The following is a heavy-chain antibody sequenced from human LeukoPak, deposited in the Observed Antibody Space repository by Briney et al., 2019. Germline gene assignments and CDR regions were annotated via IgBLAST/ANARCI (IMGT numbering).Heavy chain of an antibody. CDR2: IYYSGST. CDR3: AREAGHRGIDY. CDR1: GGSFSGYY. D-gene: IGHD6-13*01. V-gene: IGHV4-59*01. J-gene: IGHJ4*02. Sequence: SETLSLTCAVYGGSFSGYYWSWIRQPPGKGLEWIGYIYYSGSTNYNPSLKSRVTISVDTSKNQFSLKLSSVTAADTAVYYCAREAGHRGIDYWGQGTLVTVSS.